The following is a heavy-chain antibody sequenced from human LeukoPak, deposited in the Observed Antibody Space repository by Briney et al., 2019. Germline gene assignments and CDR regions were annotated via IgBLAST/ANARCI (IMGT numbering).Heavy chain of an antibody. CDR3: AREKGLRYFDWSTYYYYYYMDV. V-gene: IGHV3-23*01. D-gene: IGHD3-9*01. CDR1: GFTFSSYA. Sequence: GGSLRLSCAASGFTFSSYAMSWVRQAPGKGLEWGSAIRGSGDRTHYADSVKGRFTISRDNSKNTLYLQMNSLRAEDTAVYYCAREKGLRYFDWSTYYYYYYMDVWGKGTTVTVSS. J-gene: IGHJ6*03. CDR2: IRGSGDRT.